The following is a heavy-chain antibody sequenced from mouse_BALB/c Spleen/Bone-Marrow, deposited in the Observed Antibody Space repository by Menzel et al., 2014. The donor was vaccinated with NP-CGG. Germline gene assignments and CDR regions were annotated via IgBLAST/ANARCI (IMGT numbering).Heavy chain of an antibody. D-gene: IGHD2-14*01. CDR2: INNGGGST. V-gene: IGHV5-12-2*01. CDR1: GFTFXAYT. CDR3: ARHGEERPVLAMDY. J-gene: IGHJ4*01. Sequence: EVQLVESGGGLVEPGGSLKLSCAASGFTFXAYTMSWVRQTPEKRLEWVAYINNGGGSTYYPGTVKGRFTISRDNAKNTLYLQMSSLKSEDTAMYYCARHGEERPVLAMDYWGQGTSVTVSS.